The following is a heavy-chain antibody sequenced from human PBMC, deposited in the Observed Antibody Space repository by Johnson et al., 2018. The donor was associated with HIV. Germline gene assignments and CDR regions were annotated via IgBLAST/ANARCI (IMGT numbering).Heavy chain of an antibody. Sequence: VQLVESGGGLVQPGRSLRLSCAASGFTFDDHAMHWVRQAPGKGLEYVSAISSNGGSTYYANSVKGRFTISRDNSKNSLYLQMNSLRAGDTAVYYCARASGVGANDAFDIWGQGTVVTVSS. CDR1: GFTFDDHA. D-gene: IGHD1-26*01. CDR2: ISSNGGST. CDR3: ARASGVGANDAFDI. J-gene: IGHJ3*02. V-gene: IGHV3-64*01.